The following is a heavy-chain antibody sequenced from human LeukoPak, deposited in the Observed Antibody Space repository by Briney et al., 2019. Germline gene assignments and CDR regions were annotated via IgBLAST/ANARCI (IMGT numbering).Heavy chain of an antibody. CDR2: IYSGGDT. V-gene: IGHV3-53*01. CDR1: GFNVSTNY. Sequence: PGGSLRLSCAASGFNVSTNYMTWVRQAPGKGLEWVSLIYSGGDTDYTDSVKGRFTISRDNSNNTLYLQMNSLRAEDTAVYYCARAGDYGSGSSKVFYWGQGTLVTVSS. CDR3: ARAGDYGSGSSKVFY. D-gene: IGHD3-10*01. J-gene: IGHJ4*02.